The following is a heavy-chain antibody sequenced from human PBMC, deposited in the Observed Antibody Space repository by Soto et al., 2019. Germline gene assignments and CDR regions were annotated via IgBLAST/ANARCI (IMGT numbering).Heavy chain of an antibody. Sequence: EVQLVESGGGLVKPGESLRLSCEAPGFTFTNAWMNWVRQAPGKGPEWVGRVKTKADGGTTDYAAPAKGRFTISRDDSINTVYLQMNSLKIEDTALYYCTSRIRTTNDYWGQGTLVTVSS. CDR1: GFTFTNAW. J-gene: IGHJ4*02. CDR3: TSRIRTTNDY. CDR2: VKTKADGGTT. V-gene: IGHV3-15*07. D-gene: IGHD1-1*01.